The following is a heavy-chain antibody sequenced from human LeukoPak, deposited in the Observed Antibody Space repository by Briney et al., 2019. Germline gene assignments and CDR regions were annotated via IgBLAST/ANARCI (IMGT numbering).Heavy chain of an antibody. CDR2: IYHSGST. V-gene: IGHV4-38-2*02. CDR3: ARNIVLMVYASTFDY. CDR1: GYSISSGYY. J-gene: IGHJ4*02. D-gene: IGHD2-8*01. Sequence: SETLSLTCTVSGYSISSGYYWGWIRQPPGKGLEWIGSIYHSGSTYYNPSLKSRVTISVDTSKNQFSLKLSSVTAADTAVYYCARNIVLMVYASTFDYWGQGTLVTVSS.